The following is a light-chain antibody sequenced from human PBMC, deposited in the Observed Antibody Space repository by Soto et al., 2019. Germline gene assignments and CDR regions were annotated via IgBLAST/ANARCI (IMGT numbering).Light chain of an antibody. CDR3: QSYDNSLSGSWV. V-gene: IGLV1-44*01. Sequence: QAVVTQPPSASGTPGQRVTISCSGSNSNIGSNTVNWYQQLPGTAPKLLIYYDNLRPSGVPDRFSGSKSGTSASLAINGLQAEDEAHYYCQSYDNSLSGSWVFGGGTKVTVL. CDR2: YDN. J-gene: IGLJ3*02. CDR1: NSNIGSNT.